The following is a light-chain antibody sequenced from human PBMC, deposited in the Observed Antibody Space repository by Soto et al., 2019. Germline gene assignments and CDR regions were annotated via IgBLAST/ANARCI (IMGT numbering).Light chain of an antibody. J-gene: IGLJ2*01. CDR3: SSYTSSSTLL. Sequence: QSALTQPASVSGSPGQSITISCTGTSSDVGGYNYVSWYQQHPGKAPKLMIYDVSNRPSGVSNRFSGSKSGNTASLTISGLQAEDEDYYYCSSYTSSSTLLFGGGTKLTVL. CDR2: DVS. CDR1: SSDVGGYNY. V-gene: IGLV2-14*01.